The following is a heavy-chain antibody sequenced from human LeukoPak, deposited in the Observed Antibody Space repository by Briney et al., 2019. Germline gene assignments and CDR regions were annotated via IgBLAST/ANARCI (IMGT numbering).Heavy chain of an antibody. J-gene: IGHJ3*02. CDR2: ISGSGGST. D-gene: IGHD3-10*01. CDR3: AKDPPGGDTMVRGFGTFDI. CDR1: GFTFSSYA. V-gene: IGHV3-23*01. Sequence: PGGSLRLSFAASGFTFSSYAMSWVRQAPGKGLEWVSAISGSGGSTYYADSEKGRFTISRDNSKNTLYLQMNSLRAEDTAVYYCAKDPPGGDTMVRGFGTFDIWGQGTMVTVSS.